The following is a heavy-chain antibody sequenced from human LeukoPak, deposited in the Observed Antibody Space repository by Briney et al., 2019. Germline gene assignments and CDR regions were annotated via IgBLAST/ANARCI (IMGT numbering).Heavy chain of an antibody. D-gene: IGHD6-19*01. V-gene: IGHV3-30*18. CDR2: ISYDGKNE. J-gene: IGHJ4*02. CDR3: AKDLGRIAVAPY. Sequence: PGRSLRLSCAASGFTFSNFGMHWVRQAPGKGLEWVAVISYDGKNEYYTDSVKGRFTISRDNAKNTLYLQMNSLRAEDTAVYYCAKDLGRIAVAPYWGQGTLVTVSS. CDR1: GFTFSNFG.